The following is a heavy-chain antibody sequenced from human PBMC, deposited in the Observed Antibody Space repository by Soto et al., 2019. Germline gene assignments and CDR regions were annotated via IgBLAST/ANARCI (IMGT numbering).Heavy chain of an antibody. D-gene: IGHD3-9*01. CDR3: ARDLDGYYFDY. CDR2: IWYDGSNK. CDR1: GFTFSSYG. J-gene: IGHJ4*02. V-gene: IGHV3-33*01. Sequence: PVGSLRLSCAASGFTFSSYGMHWVRQAPGKGLEWVAVIWYDGSNKYYADSVKGRFTISRDNSKNTLYLQMNSLRAEDTAVYYCARDLDGYYFDYWGQGTLVTVSS.